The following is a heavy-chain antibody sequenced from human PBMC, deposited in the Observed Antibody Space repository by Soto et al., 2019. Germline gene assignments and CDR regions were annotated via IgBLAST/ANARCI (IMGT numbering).Heavy chain of an antibody. CDR2: IDWDDDK. J-gene: IGHJ6*02. CDR1: GFSLSTSGMC. D-gene: IGHD6-6*01. Sequence: SGPTLGEPTQTLTLTCTFSGFSLSTSGMCVSWIRQPPGKALEWLALIDWDDDKYYSTSLKTRLTISKDTSKNQVVLTMTNMDPVDTATYYCARIYGGVAARRRYYYYGMDVWGQGTTVTVSS. CDR3: ARIYGGVAARRRYYYYGMDV. V-gene: IGHV2-70*01.